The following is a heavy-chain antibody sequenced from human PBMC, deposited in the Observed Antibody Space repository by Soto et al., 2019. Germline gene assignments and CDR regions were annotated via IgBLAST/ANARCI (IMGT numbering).Heavy chain of an antibody. J-gene: IGHJ4*02. D-gene: IGHD3-22*01. Sequence: GGSLRLSCAASGFTFSSYAMSWVRQAPGKGLEWVSAISGSGGSTYYADSVKDRFTISRDNSKNTLYLQMNSLRAEDTAVYYCAKDYYDSSGYFDGYFDYWGQGTLVTVSS. V-gene: IGHV3-23*01. CDR3: AKDYYDSSGYFDGYFDY. CDR2: ISGSGGST. CDR1: GFTFSSYA.